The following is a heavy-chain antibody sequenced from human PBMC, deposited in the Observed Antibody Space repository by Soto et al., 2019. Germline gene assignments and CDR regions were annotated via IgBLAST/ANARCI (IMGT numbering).Heavy chain of an antibody. CDR1: GYSFTSYW. V-gene: IGHV5-10-1*01. CDR2: IDPSDSYT. J-gene: IGHJ6*02. CDR3: ARYRKAASPRHYYYGMDV. D-gene: IGHD6-6*01. Sequence: PGESLKISCKGSGYSFTSYWISWVRQMPGKGLEWMGRIDPSDSYTNYSPSFQGHVTISADKSISTAYLQWSSLKASDTAMYYCARYRKAASPRHYYYGMDVWGQGTTVTVSS.